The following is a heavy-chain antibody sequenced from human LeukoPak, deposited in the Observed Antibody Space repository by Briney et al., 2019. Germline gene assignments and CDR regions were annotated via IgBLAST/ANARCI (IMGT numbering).Heavy chain of an antibody. D-gene: IGHD3-16*01. V-gene: IGHV4-59*08. CDR2: IYYSGST. CDR1: GGSTSSYY. CDR3: ARLRGARFNAFDI. J-gene: IGHJ3*02. Sequence: SETLSLTCTVSGGSTSSYYWSWIRQPPGKGLEWIGYIYYSGSTNYNPSLKSRVTISVDTSKNQFSLKLSSVTAADTAVYYCARLRGARFNAFDIWGQGTMVTVSS.